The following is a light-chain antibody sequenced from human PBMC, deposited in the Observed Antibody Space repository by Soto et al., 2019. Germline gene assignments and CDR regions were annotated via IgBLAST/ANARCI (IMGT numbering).Light chain of an antibody. Sequence: DIVMTQSPATLSVSPGERATPSCRASQSVSSNLAWYQQKFGQAPRLLIYGASTRATGIPARFSGSGSGTEFTLTISSLQSEDFAVYYCHQYNNWPPLTFGGGTKVEIK. CDR3: HQYNNWPPLT. CDR2: GAS. J-gene: IGKJ4*01. CDR1: QSVSSN. V-gene: IGKV3-15*01.